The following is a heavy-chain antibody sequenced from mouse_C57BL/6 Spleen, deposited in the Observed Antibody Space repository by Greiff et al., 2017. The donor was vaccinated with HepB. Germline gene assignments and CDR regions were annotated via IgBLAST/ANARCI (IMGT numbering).Heavy chain of an antibody. CDR3: AMNGYYGSSRARDWYFDV. J-gene: IGHJ1*03. V-gene: IGHV5-6*02. CDR1: GFTFSSYG. D-gene: IGHD1-1*01. Sequence: DVMLVESGGDLVKPGGSLKLSCAASGFTFSSYGMSWVRQTPDKRLEWVATISSGGSYTYYPDSVKGRFTISRDNAKNTLYLQMSSLKSEDTAMYYCAMNGYYGSSRARDWYFDVWGTGTTVTVSS. CDR2: ISSGGSYT.